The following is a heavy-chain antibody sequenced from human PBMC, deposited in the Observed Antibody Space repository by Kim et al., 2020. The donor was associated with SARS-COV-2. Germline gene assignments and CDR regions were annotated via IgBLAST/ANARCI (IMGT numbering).Heavy chain of an antibody. CDR1: GFTFSSYW. V-gene: IGHV3-74*01. CDR3: VRSTGNGFDP. CDR2: INSDGSIL. Sequence: GGSLRLSCAASGFTFSSYWMHWVRQDPGRGLVWVSRINSDGSILDYADPVKGRFTISRDNAKNTLYLQVNTLRVEDTAVYYCVRSTGNGFDPWGQGTLVTVSS. D-gene: IGHD4-17*01. J-gene: IGHJ5*02.